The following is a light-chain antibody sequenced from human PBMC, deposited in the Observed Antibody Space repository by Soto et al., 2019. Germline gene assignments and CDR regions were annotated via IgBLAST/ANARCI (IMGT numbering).Light chain of an antibody. J-gene: IGKJ5*01. CDR1: QDIRKY. CDR3: QRYDNV. CDR2: EAS. V-gene: IGKV1-33*01. Sequence: DIQMTQSPSSLSASVGDRVTITCQASQDIRKYLNWYQQKPGKVPKLLIYEASNLQTGVPSRFSGSGAGTDFTFTISSLQPEDIATYYCQRYDNVFGQGTRLEIK.